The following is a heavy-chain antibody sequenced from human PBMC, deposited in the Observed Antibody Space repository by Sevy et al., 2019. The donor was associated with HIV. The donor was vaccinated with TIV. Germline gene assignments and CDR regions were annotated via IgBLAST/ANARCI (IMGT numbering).Heavy chain of an antibody. Sequence: GGSLRLSCAASGFTFSSYGMHWDRQAPGKGLEWVAVIWYDGSNKYYADSVKGRFTISRDNSKNTLYLQMNSLRAEDTAVYYCARDRVRGVKYYYYGMDVWGQGTTVTVSS. CDR1: GFTFSSYG. D-gene: IGHD3-10*01. J-gene: IGHJ6*02. V-gene: IGHV3-33*01. CDR3: ARDRVRGVKYYYYGMDV. CDR2: IWYDGSNK.